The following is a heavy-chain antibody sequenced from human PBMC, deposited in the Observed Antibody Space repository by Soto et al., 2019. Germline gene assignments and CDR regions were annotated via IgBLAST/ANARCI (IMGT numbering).Heavy chain of an antibody. V-gene: IGHV3-23*01. D-gene: IGHD6-19*01. J-gene: IGHJ4*02. CDR2: LSGSGTST. Sequence: ALRLSCASSGFSFVNYAMNWVRQAPGKGLEWVSGLSGSGTSTYYADSVKGRFTISRDNSRDTLFLQMNSLTADDTAVYYCAKATTNGGWFNPFDSWGQGALVTVSS. CDR1: GFSFVNYA. CDR3: AKATTNGGWFNPFDS.